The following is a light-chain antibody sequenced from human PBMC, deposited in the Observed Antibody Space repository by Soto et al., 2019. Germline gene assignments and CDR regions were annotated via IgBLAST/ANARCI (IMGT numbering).Light chain of an antibody. J-gene: IGKJ4*01. CDR2: WAS. V-gene: IGKV4-1*01. CDR3: QTYYRVPLT. Sequence: DVVMTQSPDSPALSLGERATINCKSSQSLLSSSDNRNYLAWFQQKVGQPPKLLIRWASTRESGVPDRFSASGSATDFTLTINRLQAEDVAVYYCQTYYRVPLTFGGGTKVELK. CDR1: QSLLSSSDNRNY.